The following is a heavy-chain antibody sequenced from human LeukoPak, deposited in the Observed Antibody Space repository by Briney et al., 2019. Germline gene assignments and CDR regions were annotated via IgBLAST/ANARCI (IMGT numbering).Heavy chain of an antibody. CDR3: ARVDLLTGYYFFDY. V-gene: IGHV1-18*04. D-gene: IGHD3-9*01. CDR2: IRGDNGNT. Sequence: ASVKVSCKASGYTFTSYYMHWVRQAPGQGLEWVGWIRGDNGNTNYAQKLQGRVTMTTDTSTSTAYMELRSLGSDETAVYYCARVDLLTGYYFFDYWGQGTLVTVSS. J-gene: IGHJ4*02. CDR1: GYTFTSYY.